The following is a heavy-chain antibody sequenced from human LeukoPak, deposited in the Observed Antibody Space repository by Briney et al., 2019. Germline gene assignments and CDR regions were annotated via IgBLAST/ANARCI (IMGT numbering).Heavy chain of an antibody. V-gene: IGHV1-46*01. Sequence: ASVKVSCKASGYTFTSYYMHWVRQAPGQGLEWMGIINPSGGNTSYAQKFQGRVTMTRDTSTSTVYMELSSLRSEDTAVYYCARESVYCGGDCYSDYWGQGTLVTVSS. CDR3: ARESVYCGGDCYSDY. J-gene: IGHJ4*02. D-gene: IGHD2-21*02. CDR1: GYTFTSYY. CDR2: INPSGGNT.